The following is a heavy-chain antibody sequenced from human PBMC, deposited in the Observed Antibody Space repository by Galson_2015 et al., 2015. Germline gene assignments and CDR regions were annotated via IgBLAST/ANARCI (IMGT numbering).Heavy chain of an antibody. V-gene: IGHV1-3*01. D-gene: IGHD6-19*01. J-gene: IGHJ4*02. CDR2: INAANGNT. CDR3: ARDRGGSGDFDF. CDR1: GYTFTGYA. Sequence: SVKVSCKASGYTFTGYAVHWLRQAPGQPLEWMGWINAANGNTQYSQKFQGRVTITRDTSATTAYVELSSLRPEDTAVYYCARDRGGSGDFDFWGQGTLVTVSS.